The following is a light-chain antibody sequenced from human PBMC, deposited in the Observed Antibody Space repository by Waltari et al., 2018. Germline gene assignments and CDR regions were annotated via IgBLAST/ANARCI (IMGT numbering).Light chain of an antibody. Sequence: NFMLTQPHSVSESPGKTVTISCTRNSGDIVGDYVQWYQQRPGSAPTTVIYEDDQRPFGVPERFSGSIDTSNSASLTISRLRTEDEADYYCQSYDNNIVLFGGGTKLTVL. V-gene: IGLV6-57*03. CDR3: QSYDNNIVL. J-gene: IGLJ2*01. CDR1: SGDIVGDY. CDR2: EDD.